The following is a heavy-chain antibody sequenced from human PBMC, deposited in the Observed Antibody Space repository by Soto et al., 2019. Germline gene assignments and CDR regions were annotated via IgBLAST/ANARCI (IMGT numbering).Heavy chain of an antibody. CDR1: GFTFSSYW. J-gene: IGHJ3*02. CDR2: INSDGSST. V-gene: IGHV3-74*01. CDR3: ARAGQYSGYDLDAFDI. Sequence: GGSLRLSCAASGFTFSSYWMHWVRQAPGKGLVWVSRINSDGSSTSYADSVKGRFTISRDNAKNTLYLQMNSLRAEDTAVYYCARAGQYSGYDLDAFDIWGQGTMVTVS. D-gene: IGHD5-12*01.